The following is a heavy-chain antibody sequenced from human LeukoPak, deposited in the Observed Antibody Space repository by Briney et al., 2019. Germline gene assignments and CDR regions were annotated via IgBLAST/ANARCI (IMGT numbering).Heavy chain of an antibody. V-gene: IGHV1-58*02. D-gene: IGHD1-26*01. Sequence: SVKVSCKASGFTFTSSAMQWLRRPVGHRLNWIGWMFFGSGNTNYAQKFQERVTITRDMSTSTAYMELSSLRSEDTAVYYCAAWPIHSGSTITGEAFDIWGQGTMVTVSS. J-gene: IGHJ3*02. CDR1: GFTFTSSA. CDR2: MFFGSGNT. CDR3: AAWPIHSGSTITGEAFDI.